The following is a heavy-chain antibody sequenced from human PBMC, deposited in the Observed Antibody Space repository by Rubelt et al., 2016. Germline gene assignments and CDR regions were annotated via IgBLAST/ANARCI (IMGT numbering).Heavy chain of an antibody. CDR2: INTYNDKT. D-gene: IGHD3-22*01. CDR1: GYTFTTYG. CDR3: ARGYFDSTGDFDY. V-gene: IGHV1-18*01. Sequence: QVHLVQSAIEVKKPGASVKISCKTSGYTFTTYGIIWARRAPGQGLEWMGWINTYNDKTNYPQKFQGRVSMTTDSSTNTAYMELRSLRSDDTAGYYCARGYFDSTGDFDYWGQGTLVTVSS. J-gene: IGHJ4*02.